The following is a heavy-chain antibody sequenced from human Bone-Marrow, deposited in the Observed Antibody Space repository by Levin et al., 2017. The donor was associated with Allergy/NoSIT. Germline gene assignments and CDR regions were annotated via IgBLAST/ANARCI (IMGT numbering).Heavy chain of an antibody. CDR1: GGSFSGFY. CDR2: INHSGST. J-gene: IGHJ4*02. V-gene: IGHV4-34*01. Sequence: TSETLSLTCAVYGGSFSGFYWSWIRQSPGKGLEWIGEINHSGSTNYNPSLKSRVTISVDTSNNQFSLNLRSVIAADTAVYYCARGQKLYCSGGSCSRFDYWGQGTLVTVSS. CDR3: ARGQKLYCSGGSCSRFDY. D-gene: IGHD2-15*01.